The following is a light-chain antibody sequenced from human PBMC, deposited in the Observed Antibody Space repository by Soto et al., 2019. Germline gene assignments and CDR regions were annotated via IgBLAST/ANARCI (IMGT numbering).Light chain of an antibody. CDR1: QSLTSSY. CDR3: QQYESSPPSYT. J-gene: IGKJ2*01. V-gene: IGKV3-20*01. CDR2: AAS. Sequence: EIVLTQSPGTLSLSPGERATLSCRASQSLTSSYLAWYQQKPGQAPRLLIYAASSRATGIPDRFSDSGSGTDFXXXISXLEPEDFAVYYCQQYESSPPSYTFGQGTKLEIK.